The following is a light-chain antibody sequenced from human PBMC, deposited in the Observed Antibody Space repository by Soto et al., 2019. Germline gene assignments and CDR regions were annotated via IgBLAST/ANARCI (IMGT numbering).Light chain of an antibody. CDR1: SSDVGAYNF. CDR3: SSHAGSNPWV. V-gene: IGLV2-8*01. CDR2: EVI. Sequence: QSVLTQPPSASGSPGQSVNNSCTGTSSDVGAYNFVSWYQQHPGKAPKVIIYEVIKRPSGVPNRFAGSKSGNTASLSVSGLQAEDAADYSCSSHAGSNPWVFGGGTKLTVL. J-gene: IGLJ3*02.